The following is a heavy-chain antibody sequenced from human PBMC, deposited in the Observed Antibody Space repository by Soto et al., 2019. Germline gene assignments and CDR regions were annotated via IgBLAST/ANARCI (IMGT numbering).Heavy chain of an antibody. CDR2: ISYDGSNK. J-gene: IGHJ4*02. CDR1: GFTFSSYG. V-gene: IGHV3-30*18. D-gene: IGHD4-17*01. CDR3: ANARLRRGAPEYYFDY. Sequence: PGGSLRLSCAASGFTFSSYGMHWVRQAPGKGLEWVAVISYDGSNKYYADSVKGRFTISRDNSKNTLYLQMNSLRAEDTAVYYCANARLRRGAPEYYFDYWGQGTLVTVYS.